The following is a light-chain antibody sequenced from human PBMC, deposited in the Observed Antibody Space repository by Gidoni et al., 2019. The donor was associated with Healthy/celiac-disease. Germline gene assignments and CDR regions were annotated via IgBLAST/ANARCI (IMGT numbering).Light chain of an antibody. Sequence: DIQLTQSPSFLSASVGDRVTITCRASQGISSYLAWYQQKPGKAPKLLIYAASTLQSGVPSRFSGRGSGKEFTLTISSLQPEDFATYYCQQLNSYPWTFXQXTKVEIK. CDR3: QQLNSYPWT. J-gene: IGKJ1*01. CDR1: QGISSY. V-gene: IGKV1-9*01. CDR2: AAS.